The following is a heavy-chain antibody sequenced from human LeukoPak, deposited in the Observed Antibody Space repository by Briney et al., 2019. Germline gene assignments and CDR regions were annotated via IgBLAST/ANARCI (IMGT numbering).Heavy chain of an antibody. D-gene: IGHD3-22*01. V-gene: IGHV4-39*01. CDR1: GGSISSSSYY. Sequence: SETLSLTCTASGGSISSSSYYWGWIRQPPGKGLEWIGSIYYSGSTYYNPSLKSRVTISVDTSKNQFSLKLSSVTAADTAVYYCARHRGRIVAGPLDYWGQGTLVTVSS. CDR3: ARHRGRIVAGPLDY. J-gene: IGHJ4*02. CDR2: IYYSGST.